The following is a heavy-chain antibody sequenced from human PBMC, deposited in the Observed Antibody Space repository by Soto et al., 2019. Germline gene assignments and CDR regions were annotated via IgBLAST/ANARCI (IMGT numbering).Heavy chain of an antibody. CDR2: FYYSGST. V-gene: IGHV4-39*01. J-gene: IGHJ4*02. Sequence: PSETLSLTCTVSGGSISRSSYSWAWIRQPPGKGLEWIGSFYYSGSTYYNPSLKRRLTISVDTSKNQFSLKLSSVTAADTAVYYLARHHGQEVFAYWGQVTLLTVS. CDR3: ARHHGQEVFAY. CDR1: GGSISRSSYS.